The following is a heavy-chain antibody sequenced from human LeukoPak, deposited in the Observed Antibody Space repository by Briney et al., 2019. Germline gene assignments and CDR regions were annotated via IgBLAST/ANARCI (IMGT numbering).Heavy chain of an antibody. J-gene: IGHJ4*02. CDR1: GGSISSYY. D-gene: IGHD6-19*01. V-gene: IGHV4-4*07. CDR3: ARVGIRIAVAGTRGFDY. CDR2: IYTSGST. Sequence: PSETLSLTCTVSGGSISSYYWSWIRQPAGKGLEWIGRIYTSGSTNYNPSLKSRVTISVDTSKNQFSLKLSSVTAADTAVYYCARVGIRIAVAGTRGFDYWGQGTLVTVSS.